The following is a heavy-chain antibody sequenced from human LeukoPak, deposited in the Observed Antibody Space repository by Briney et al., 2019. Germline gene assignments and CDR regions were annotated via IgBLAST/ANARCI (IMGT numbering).Heavy chain of an antibody. CDR3: VGYYDSSGHYFDY. D-gene: IGHD3-22*01. CDR1: GGSISSSSYY. Sequence: SETLSLTCTVSGGSISSSSYYWGWIRQPPGKGLEWIGSIYYSGSTYYNPFLKSRVTISVDTSKNQFSLKLSSVTAADTAVYYCVGYYDSSGHYFDYWGQGTLVTVSS. V-gene: IGHV4-39*01. J-gene: IGHJ4*02. CDR2: IYYSGST.